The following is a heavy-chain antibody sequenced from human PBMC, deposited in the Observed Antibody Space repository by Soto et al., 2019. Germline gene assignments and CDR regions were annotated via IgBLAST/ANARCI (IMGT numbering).Heavy chain of an antibody. J-gene: IGHJ5*02. D-gene: IGHD6-13*01. V-gene: IGHV1-3*01. CDR3: ARGLAADGA. CDR2: INAGSGNT. Sequence: QVQLGQSGAEVKKPGASVKVSCTASGYTFTHYAIHWVRHAPGQRLEWMGFINAGSGNTKYSQTFQGRLTFTKDTSARTAYMDLSSLRSEDTAIYYCARGLAADGAWGQGTLVTVSS. CDR1: GYTFTHYA.